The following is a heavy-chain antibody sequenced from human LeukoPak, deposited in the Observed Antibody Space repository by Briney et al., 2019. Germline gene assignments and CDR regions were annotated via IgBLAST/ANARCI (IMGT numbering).Heavy chain of an antibody. CDR2: ISTWSTTI. CDR1: GFTFSTYG. D-gene: IGHD3-22*01. J-gene: IGHJ4*02. V-gene: IGHV3-48*01. Sequence: GGSLRLSCVRSGFTFSTYGMNWVRQAPGPGLGWVAYISTWSTTIYYADAVKGRFTVSRDDAKSSIFLQMNGLRVEDTALYYCARMSSGYYDDNWGQGTRVTVSS. CDR3: ARMSSGYYDDN.